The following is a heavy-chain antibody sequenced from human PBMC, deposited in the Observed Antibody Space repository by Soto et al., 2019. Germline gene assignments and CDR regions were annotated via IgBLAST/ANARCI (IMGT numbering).Heavy chain of an antibody. J-gene: IGHJ6*03. Sequence: GGSLRLSCAASGFTVSSNYMSWVRQAPGKGLEWVSVIYSGGSTYYADSVKGRFTISRDNSKNTLYLQMNSLRAEDTAVYYCARSARAGAIWFGELLTDNYYYYYMDVWGKGTTVTVSS. CDR1: GFTVSSNY. D-gene: IGHD3-10*01. CDR2: IYSGGST. V-gene: IGHV3-66*01. CDR3: ARSARAGAIWFGELLTDNYYYYYMDV.